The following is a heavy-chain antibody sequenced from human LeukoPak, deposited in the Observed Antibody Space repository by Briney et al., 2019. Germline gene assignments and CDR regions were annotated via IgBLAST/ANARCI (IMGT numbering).Heavy chain of an antibody. CDR3: AKGPSIVVVPAAIHH. CDR2: ISGSGGST. D-gene: IGHD2-2*02. V-gene: IGHV3-23*01. CDR1: GFTFSSHA. Sequence: GGSLRLSCAASGFTFSSHAMSWVRQAPGKGLEWVSAISGSGGSTYYADSVKGQFTISRDNSKNTLYLQMNSLRAEDTAVYYCAKGPSIVVVPAAIHHWGQGTLVTVSS. J-gene: IGHJ5*02.